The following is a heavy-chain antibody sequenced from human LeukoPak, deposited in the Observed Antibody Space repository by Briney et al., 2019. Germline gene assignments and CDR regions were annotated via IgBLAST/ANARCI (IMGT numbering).Heavy chain of an antibody. D-gene: IGHD6-13*01. CDR3: AKDRQAVKQQLVLGGYYYYGMDV. J-gene: IGHJ6*02. CDR2: ISYDESNK. CDR1: GFTFSSYG. Sequence: GGSLRFSCSASGFTFSSYGMHWVRQAPGKGLEWVAVISYDESNKYHADSVKGRLTISRDNSKNTLYLQMNSLRAEDTAVYYCAKDRQAVKQQLVLGGYYYYGMDVWGQGTTVTVSS. V-gene: IGHV3-30*18.